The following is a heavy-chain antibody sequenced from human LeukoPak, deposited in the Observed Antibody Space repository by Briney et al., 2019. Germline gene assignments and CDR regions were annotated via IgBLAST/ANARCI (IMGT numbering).Heavy chain of an antibody. CDR3: ASPGRNYYDSSGYYYAFDI. D-gene: IGHD3-22*01. V-gene: IGHV1-46*01. Sequence: ASVKVSCKASGYTFTSYYMHWVRQAPGQGLEWMGIINPSGGSTSYAQKFQGRVTMTGDTSMSSVYMELSSLRSEDTAVYYCASPGRNYYDSSGYYYAFDIWGQGTMVTVSS. CDR2: INPSGGST. CDR1: GYTFTSYY. J-gene: IGHJ3*02.